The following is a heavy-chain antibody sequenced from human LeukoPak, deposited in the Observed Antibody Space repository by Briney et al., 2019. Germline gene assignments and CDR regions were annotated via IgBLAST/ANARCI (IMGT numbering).Heavy chain of an antibody. CDR2: IDPSTAGT. V-gene: IGHV1-2*02. Sequence: ASVKVSCKPSEYTFTAYYVHWMRQVPGQGLEWMGWIDPSTAGTNFAQKFQGRVSMTRDTSMNTAYLELSRLRSDDTAVYYCARPGYCSGGSCSDWFDSWGQGTLVTVSS. CDR3: ARPGYCSGGSCSDWFDS. CDR1: EYTFTAYY. D-gene: IGHD2-15*01. J-gene: IGHJ5*01.